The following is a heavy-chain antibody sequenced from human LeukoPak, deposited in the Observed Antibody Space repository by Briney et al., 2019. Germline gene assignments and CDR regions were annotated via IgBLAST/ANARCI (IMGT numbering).Heavy chain of an antibody. CDR3: ARGWAAIDS. V-gene: IGHV3-7*04. D-gene: IGHD5-18*01. CDR2: IGQDGTEK. Sequence: GGSLRLSCAASGFTLSSYWMTCARQAPGKGLEWVANIGQDGTEKYSVDSVKGRFTISRDNAKNSLYLQMNSLRAEDTAVYYCARGWAAIDSWGQGTLVTVSS. CDR1: GFTLSSYW. J-gene: IGHJ4*02.